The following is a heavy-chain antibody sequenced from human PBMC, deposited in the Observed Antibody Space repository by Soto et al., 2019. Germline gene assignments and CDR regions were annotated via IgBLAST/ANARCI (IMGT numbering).Heavy chain of an antibody. Sequence: QVQLQESGPGLVKPSETLSLTCTVSGGSISRYYWCWIRQPAGKGLEWIGRMYITGTTNYNPSLKSRVSMSIDPSKNQFSLTLSSVTAADTAVYYCARDGGYTGYEQGNPFDIWGQGTMVTVSS. CDR2: MYITGTT. V-gene: IGHV4-4*07. CDR1: GGSISRYY. CDR3: ARDGGYTGYEQGNPFDI. J-gene: IGHJ3*02. D-gene: IGHD5-12*01.